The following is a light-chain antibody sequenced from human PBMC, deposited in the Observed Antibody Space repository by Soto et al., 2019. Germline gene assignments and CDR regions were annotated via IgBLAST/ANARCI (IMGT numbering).Light chain of an antibody. J-gene: IGKJ2*01. CDR3: QQYNNWPMYT. CDR2: VAS. Sequence: EIVMTQSPATLSVSPGERATLSCRASQSVSSNLAWYQQKPGQAPRLLIYVASTRATGIPARFSGSGSGTDFSLNISSLQAEDCAVYYCQQYNNWPMYTFGQGTKLEIK. CDR1: QSVSSN. V-gene: IGKV3-15*01.